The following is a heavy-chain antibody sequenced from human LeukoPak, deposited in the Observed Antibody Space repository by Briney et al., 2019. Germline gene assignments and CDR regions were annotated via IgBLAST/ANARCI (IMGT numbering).Heavy chain of an antibody. D-gene: IGHD2-15*01. J-gene: IGHJ4*02. CDR3: ARGIGYCSGGSCFTDY. CDR1: GGSFSGYY. V-gene: IGHV4-34*01. Sequence: SETLSLTCAVYGGSFSGYYWSWIRQPPGKGLEWIGEISHSGSTNYNPSLKSRVTISVDTSKNQFSLKLSSVTAADTAVYYCARGIGYCSGGSCFTDYWGQGTLVTVSS. CDR2: ISHSGST.